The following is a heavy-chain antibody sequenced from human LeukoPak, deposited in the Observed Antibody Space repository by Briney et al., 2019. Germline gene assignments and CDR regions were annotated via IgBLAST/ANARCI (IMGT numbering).Heavy chain of an antibody. CDR2: IYYSGST. D-gene: IGHD1-26*01. Sequence: PSQTLSLTCTVSGGSISSGGYYWSWIRQHPGKGLEWIGYIYYSGSTYYNPSLKSRVTISVDTSKNQFSLKLSSVTAADTAVYYCARVSPVGATLNDYWGQGTLVTVSS. CDR3: ARVSPVGATLNDY. V-gene: IGHV4-31*03. CDR1: GGSISSGGYY. J-gene: IGHJ4*02.